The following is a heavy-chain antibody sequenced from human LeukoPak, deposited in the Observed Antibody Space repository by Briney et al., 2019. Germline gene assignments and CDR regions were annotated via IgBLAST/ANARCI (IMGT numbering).Heavy chain of an antibody. D-gene: IGHD3-22*01. CDR2: ISYDGSNK. Sequence: GGSLRLSCAASGFTFSSYAMHWVRQAPGKGLEWVAVISYDGSNKYYADSVKGRFTISRDNSKNSLYLQMNSLRAEDTAVYYCASGYYYVLDYWGQGTLVTVSS. V-gene: IGHV3-30*04. CDR1: GFTFSSYA. J-gene: IGHJ4*02. CDR3: ASGYYYVLDY.